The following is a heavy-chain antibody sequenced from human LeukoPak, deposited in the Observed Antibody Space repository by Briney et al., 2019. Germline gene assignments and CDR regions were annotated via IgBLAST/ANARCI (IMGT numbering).Heavy chain of an antibody. CDR1: GFNFGEFV. Sequence: GGSLRLSCATSGFNFGEFVVSWVRQAPGTGLEWVGFIRDKANGGATEYAASVEGRFMIARDDSKGLAYLEMNSLKVDDTGTYYCSRGFAADWGQGALVTVSS. CDR2: IRDKANGGAT. J-gene: IGHJ4*02. V-gene: IGHV3-49*04. D-gene: IGHD2-15*01. CDR3: SRGFAAD.